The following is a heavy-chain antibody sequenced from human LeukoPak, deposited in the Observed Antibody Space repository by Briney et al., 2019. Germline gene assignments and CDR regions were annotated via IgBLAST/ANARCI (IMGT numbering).Heavy chain of an antibody. CDR1: GFTFDDYT. Sequence: GGSLRLSCAASGFTFDDYTMHWVRQAPGKGLEWVSLISWDGGSTYYADSVKGRFTISRDNSKNSLYLQMNSLRTEDTALYYCARVIRHYYESSAEGAFDIWGQGTMVTVSS. CDR2: ISWDGGST. D-gene: IGHD3-22*01. V-gene: IGHV3-43*01. J-gene: IGHJ3*02. CDR3: ARVIRHYYESSAEGAFDI.